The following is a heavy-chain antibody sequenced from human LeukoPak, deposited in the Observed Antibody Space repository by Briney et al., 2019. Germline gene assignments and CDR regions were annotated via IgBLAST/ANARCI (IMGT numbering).Heavy chain of an antibody. CDR3: ARAWEGWYGDYVGYFDL. J-gene: IGHJ2*01. Sequence: NSSETLSLTCTVSGYSISSGYYWGWIRQPPGKGLEWIGSIYHSGSTYYNPSLKSRVTMSVDTSKNQFSLKLSSVTAADTAVYYCARAWEGWYGDYVGYFDLWGRATLVTVSS. CDR2: IYHSGST. CDR1: GYSISSGYY. D-gene: IGHD4-17*01. V-gene: IGHV4-38-2*02.